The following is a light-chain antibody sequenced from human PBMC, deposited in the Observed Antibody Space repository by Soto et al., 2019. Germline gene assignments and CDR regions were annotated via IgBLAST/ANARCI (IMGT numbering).Light chain of an antibody. V-gene: IGKV1-5*01. CDR3: QRYEKYWT. Sequence: IQMTPSPSFVYASQPPTLTITFRARRAVSSWLAWYQHKPGKAPKLLIYDASNLDGGVPSRCSGSGSGTESSPTSSNLHPDYGASYYWQRYEKYWTFGQGTKVDIK. CDR2: DAS. J-gene: IGKJ1*01. CDR1: RAVSSW.